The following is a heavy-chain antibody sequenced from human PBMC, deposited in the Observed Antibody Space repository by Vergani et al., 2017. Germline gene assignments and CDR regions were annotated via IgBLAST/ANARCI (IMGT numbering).Heavy chain of an antibody. Sequence: VQLVESGGGLVKPGGSLRLSCAASGFTFSSYSMNWVRQAPGKGLEWVSSISSSSSYIYYADSVKGRFTISRDNAKNSLYLQMNSLRAEDTAVYYCARDGVHSRQQQLYYYYGMDVWGQGP. CDR3: ARDGVHSRQQQLYYYYGMDV. V-gene: IGHV3-21*01. CDR2: ISSSSSYI. J-gene: IGHJ6*02. CDR1: GFTFSSYS. D-gene: IGHD6-13*01.